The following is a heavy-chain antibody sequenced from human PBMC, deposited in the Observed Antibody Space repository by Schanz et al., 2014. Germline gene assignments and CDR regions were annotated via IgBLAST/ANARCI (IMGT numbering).Heavy chain of an antibody. J-gene: IGHJ4*02. V-gene: IGHV3-7*01. D-gene: IGHD1-26*01. CDR3: AREVGGSFGQHY. Sequence: EVQVVESGGGLVKPGGSLRLSCAASGFTFSAYWMTWVRQAPGKGLDWVGIIKPDGSEKFYVDSVKGRFTISRDNAKNLMYLHLNSLRAEDTAVYYCAREVGGSFGQHYWGQGALVTVSS. CDR2: IKPDGSEK. CDR1: GFTFSAYW.